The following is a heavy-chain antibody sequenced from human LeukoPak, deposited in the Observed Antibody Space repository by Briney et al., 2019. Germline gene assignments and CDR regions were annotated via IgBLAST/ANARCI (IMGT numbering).Heavy chain of an antibody. D-gene: IGHD3-3*01. V-gene: IGHV3-30-3*01. CDR2: ISYDGSNK. CDR1: GFTFSSYA. CDR3: VRGSLASGVVVYYYYYLDV. Sequence: GGSLRLSCAASGFTFSSYAMHWVRQAPGKGLEWVAVISYDGSNKYYADSVKGRFTISRDNAKNSLYLQMNSLRAEDTAVYYCVRGSLASGVVVYYYYYLDVWGKGTTVTVSS. J-gene: IGHJ6*03.